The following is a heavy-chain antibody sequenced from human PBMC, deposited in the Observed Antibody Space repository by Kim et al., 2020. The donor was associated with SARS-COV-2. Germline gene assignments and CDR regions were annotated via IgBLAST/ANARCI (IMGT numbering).Heavy chain of an antibody. CDR3: ARGGGYYYYGMDV. D-gene: IGHD3-16*01. CDR1: GGSFSGYY. Sequence: SETLSLTCAVYGGSFSGYYWSWIRQPPGKGLEWIGEINHSGSTNYNPSLKSRVTISVDTSKNQFSLKLSSVTAADTAVYYCARGGGYYYYGMDVWGQGTTVTVSS. J-gene: IGHJ6*02. V-gene: IGHV4-34*01. CDR2: INHSGST.